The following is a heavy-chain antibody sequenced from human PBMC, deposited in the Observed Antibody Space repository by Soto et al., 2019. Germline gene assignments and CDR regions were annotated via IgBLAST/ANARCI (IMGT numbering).Heavy chain of an antibody. Sequence: GWSLRLSCAASGFKFSNYAMSWVRQAPGKGLEWVSLISATGGGTYYADSVKGRFTISRDNSHNTLYLQVHSLTAEDTAVYYCAKDRRAGGNSALYFDFWGQGAQVTVSS. J-gene: IGHJ4*02. CDR2: ISATGGGT. D-gene: IGHD3-16*01. CDR3: AKDRRAGGNSALYFDF. CDR1: GFKFSNYA. V-gene: IGHV3-23*01.